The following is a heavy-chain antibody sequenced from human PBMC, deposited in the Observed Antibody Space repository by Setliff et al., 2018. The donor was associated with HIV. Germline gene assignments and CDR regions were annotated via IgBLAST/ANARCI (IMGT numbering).Heavy chain of an antibody. V-gene: IGHV3-23*01. CDR1: GFTFSGFA. Sequence: GGSLRLSCVASGFTFSGFAMRWVRQAPGKGLEWVSAISGSTGSTYYADSVKGRFTISRDNSKNTLYLQMNSLRAEDTAVYYCAKGRAGYSFDYWGQGTLVTVSS. CDR2: ISGSTGST. J-gene: IGHJ4*02. CDR3: AKGRAGYSFDY. D-gene: IGHD6-13*01.